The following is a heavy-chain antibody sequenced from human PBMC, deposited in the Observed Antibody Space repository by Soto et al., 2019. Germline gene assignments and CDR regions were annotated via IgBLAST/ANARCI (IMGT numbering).Heavy chain of an antibody. CDR1: GYTFTSYA. Sequence: QVQLVQSGAEVKKPGASVKVSCKASGYTFTSYAISWVRQAPGQGLEWMGWINAYNGNTNYAQKLQGRVTMTTDTSTSTAYVELRSLRSDDTSLYYGARDLPPVDYWGQGTLVTVSS. V-gene: IGHV1-18*01. CDR3: ARDLPPVDY. CDR2: INAYNGNT. J-gene: IGHJ4*02.